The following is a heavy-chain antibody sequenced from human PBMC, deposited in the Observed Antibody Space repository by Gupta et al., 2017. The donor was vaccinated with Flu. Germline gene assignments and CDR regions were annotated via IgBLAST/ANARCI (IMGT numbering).Heavy chain of an antibody. CDR1: GYTFTSYR. J-gene: IGHJ6*02. CDR3: ARDERAAPYGMDV. CDR2: ISGYSGNT. D-gene: IGHD6-13*01. V-gene: IGHV1-18*01. Sequence: QVQLVQSGTEVKKPGASVKVSCKASGYTFTSYRISWVRQAPGQGLEWMGWISGYSGNTNHAQKLQDRVTMSIDTSTSTAYLELRSLRSDDTAVYYCARDERAAPYGMDVWGQGTTVTVSS.